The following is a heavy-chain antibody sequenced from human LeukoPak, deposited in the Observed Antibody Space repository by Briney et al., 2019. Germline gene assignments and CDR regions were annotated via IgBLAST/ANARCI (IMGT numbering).Heavy chain of an antibody. J-gene: IGHJ4*02. CDR2: IYHSGST. CDR3: ARCYYDFWSGTTYYFDY. D-gene: IGHD3-3*01. Sequence: SETLSLTCTVSGYSISSGYYWGWIRQPPGKGLEWIGSIYHSGSTYYNPSLKSRVTISVDTPKNQFSLKLSSVTAADTAVYYCARCYYDFWSGTTYYFDYWGQGTLVTVSS. V-gene: IGHV4-38-2*02. CDR1: GYSISSGYY.